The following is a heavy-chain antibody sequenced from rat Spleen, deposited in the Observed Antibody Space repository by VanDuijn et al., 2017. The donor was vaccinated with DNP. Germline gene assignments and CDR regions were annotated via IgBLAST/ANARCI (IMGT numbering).Heavy chain of an antibody. J-gene: IGHJ2*01. CDR1: GFSLTSNS. CDR2: VWSGGST. Sequence: QVQLKESGPGLVHPSQTLSLTCTVSGFSLTSNSVHWVRQPPGKGLEWIGAVWSGGSTYYNSALKSRLSISRDTSKSQVFLKMNSLQTEDTAIYFCTRGVLDYYGLDYWGQGVMVTVSS. CDR3: TRGVLDYYGLDY. V-gene: IGHV2-1*01. D-gene: IGHD1-6*01.